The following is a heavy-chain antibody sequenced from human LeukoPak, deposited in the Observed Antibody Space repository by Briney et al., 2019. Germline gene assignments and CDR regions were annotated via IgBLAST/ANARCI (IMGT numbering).Heavy chain of an antibody. D-gene: IGHD3-22*01. J-gene: IGHJ4*02. Sequence: GASVKVSCKASGGTFSSYALSWVRQAPGQGLEWMGGFIPIFGTANYAQKFQGRVTITADKSTSTAYMELSSLKSEDTAVYYCARSRSEYYYDSSGYFCSFDYWGQGTLVTVSS. V-gene: IGHV1-69*06. CDR1: GGTFSSYA. CDR2: FIPIFGTA. CDR3: ARSRSEYYYDSSGYFCSFDY.